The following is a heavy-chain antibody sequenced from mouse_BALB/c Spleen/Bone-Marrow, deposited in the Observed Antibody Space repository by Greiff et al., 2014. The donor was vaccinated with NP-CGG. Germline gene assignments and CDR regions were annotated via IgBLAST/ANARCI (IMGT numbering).Heavy chain of an antibody. V-gene: IGHV6-6*01. Sequence: EVKLVESGGGLVQPGGSMKLSCAASGFTFSDTWLDWVRQSPGKGLEWVAEIRTKVDDYATYYAESVKGRFTISRDDSISSVYLQMNSLRAEDTGIYYCTPHPFDYWGQGTTLTVSS. CDR1: GFTFSDTW. J-gene: IGHJ2*01. CDR2: IRTKVDDYAT. CDR3: TPHPFDY.